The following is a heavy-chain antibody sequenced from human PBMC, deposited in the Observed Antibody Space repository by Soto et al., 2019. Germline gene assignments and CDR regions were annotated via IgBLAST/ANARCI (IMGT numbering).Heavy chain of an antibody. CDR1: GGTFSSYA. CDR3: EIGDYGGCWFDY. V-gene: IGHV1-69*01. Sequence: QVQLVQSGAEVKKPGSSVKVSCKASGGTFSSYAISWVRHAPGQGLEWMGGIIPIFGTANYAQTFQGRVTSTADESTSTAYMELSSLRSEDTAVYECEIGDYGGCWFDYWGQGTMVTVSS. D-gene: IGHD2-21*01. CDR2: IIPIFGTA. J-gene: IGHJ4*02.